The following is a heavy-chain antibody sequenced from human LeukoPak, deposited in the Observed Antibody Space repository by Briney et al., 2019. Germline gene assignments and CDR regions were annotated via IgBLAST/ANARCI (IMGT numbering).Heavy chain of an antibody. Sequence: PGRSLRLSCAASGFTFSSYGMHWVRQAPGKGLEWVAVISYDGSNKYYADSVKGRFTISRDNSKNMLYLQMNSLRAEDTAVYYCAKAIYRYQLLWNDYWGQGTLVTVSS. J-gene: IGHJ4*02. V-gene: IGHV3-30*18. CDR2: ISYDGSNK. D-gene: IGHD2-2*01. CDR1: GFTFSSYG. CDR3: AKAIYRYQLLWNDY.